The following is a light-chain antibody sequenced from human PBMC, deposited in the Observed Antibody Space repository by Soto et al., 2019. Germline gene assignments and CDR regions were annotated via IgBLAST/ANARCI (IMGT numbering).Light chain of an antibody. J-gene: IGLJ3*02. CDR1: GSNIGRNS. V-gene: IGLV1-44*01. CDR3: ATWDDSLSGVE. Sequence: QPVLTQPPSTSGTPGQRVTIPCSGSGSNIGRNSVTWYQRLPGAAPKLLVYRNNHRPSGVPERFSGSKSGTSASLAISDLQSEDEADYYCATWDDSLSGVEFGGGTKVTVL. CDR2: RNN.